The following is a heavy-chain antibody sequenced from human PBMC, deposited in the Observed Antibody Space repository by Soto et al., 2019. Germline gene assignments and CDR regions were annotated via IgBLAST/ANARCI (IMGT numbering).Heavy chain of an antibody. J-gene: IGHJ4*02. CDR3: ARDKIVGATFFDF. CDR1: GFSFSTYW. Sequence: GSLRLSCAASGFSFSTYWMSWVRQTPGKGLEWVANIKQDGSEIYYLASVKGRFTISRDNAKNPLYLQMNSLRVEDTAMYYCARDKIVGATFFDFWGQGALVTVSS. CDR2: IKQDGSEI. D-gene: IGHD1-26*01. V-gene: IGHV3-7*03.